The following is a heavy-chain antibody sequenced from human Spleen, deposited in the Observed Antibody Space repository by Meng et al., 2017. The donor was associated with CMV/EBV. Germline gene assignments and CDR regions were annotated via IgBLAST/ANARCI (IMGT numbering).Heavy chain of an antibody. CDR1: GFSVTNND. CDR2: IYSGGST. J-gene: IGHJ6*02. CDR3: AKGSGDGYNYYYYYGMDV. D-gene: IGHD5-24*01. V-gene: IGHV3-53*01. Sequence: GESLKISCAASGFSVTNNDMSWVRQAPGKGLEWVSVIYSGGSTYYADSVKGRFTISRDNSKNTLYLQMNSLRAEDTAVYYCAKGSGDGYNYYYYYGMDVWGQGTTVTVSS.